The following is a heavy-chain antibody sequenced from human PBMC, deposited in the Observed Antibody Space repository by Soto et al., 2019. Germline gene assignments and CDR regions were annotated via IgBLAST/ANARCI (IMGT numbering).Heavy chain of an antibody. J-gene: IGHJ3*02. CDR1: GGSISSGGYC. CDR2: IYHDGST. V-gene: IGHV4-30-2*01. D-gene: IGHD1-1*01. CDR3: ARAMNWNVGGGCAFDI. Sequence: QLQLQESGSGLVKPSQTLPLTCAVSGGSISSGGYCWTWIRQPPGKGLEWIGYIYHDGSTNYNPSVKGRSTISVDGSKNQFSLRLTSVTAADSAVYFCARAMNWNVGGGCAFDIWGQATLVTVSS.